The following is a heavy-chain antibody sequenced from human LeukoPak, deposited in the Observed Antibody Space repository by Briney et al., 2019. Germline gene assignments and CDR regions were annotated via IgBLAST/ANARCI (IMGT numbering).Heavy chain of an antibody. CDR2: IYTSGST. V-gene: IGHV4-4*07. CDR3: ARGSHTQIYCSGGSCYSGWYFDL. Sequence: SETLSLTRTVSGGSISSYYWSWLRQPAGKGLEWIGRIYTSGSTNYNPSLKTRVTMSVDTSKNQFSLTLSSVTAADTAVYYCARGSHTQIYCSGGSCYSGWYFDLWGRGTLVTVSS. J-gene: IGHJ2*01. CDR1: GGSISSYY. D-gene: IGHD2-15*01.